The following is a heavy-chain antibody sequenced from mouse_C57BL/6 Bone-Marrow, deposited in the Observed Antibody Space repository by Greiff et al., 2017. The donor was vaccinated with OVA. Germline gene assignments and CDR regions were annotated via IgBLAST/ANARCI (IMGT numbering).Heavy chain of an antibody. D-gene: IGHD1-1*01. CDR3: ARGGYGIPSDFDV. Sequence: DVMLVESGGGLVKPGGSLKLSCAASGFTFSSYAMSWVRQTPEKRLEWVATISDGGSYHYYPDNVKGRFTISRDNAKNNLYLQISHLKSEDTAMYYCARGGYGIPSDFDVWGTGTTGTVSS. CDR1: GFTFSSYA. V-gene: IGHV5-4*03. CDR2: ISDGGSYH. J-gene: IGHJ1*03.